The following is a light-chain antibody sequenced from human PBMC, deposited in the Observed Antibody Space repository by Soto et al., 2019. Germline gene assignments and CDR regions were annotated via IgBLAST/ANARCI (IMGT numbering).Light chain of an antibody. CDR2: GAS. CDR3: QQYGSSGT. Sequence: EIVLTQTPGTLSLSTGERATLSCRASQSVSNNYLAWYQQKPGQAPRLLIYGASNRATGIPDRFSGSGSGTDFTLTISRLEPEDFAVYYCQQYGSSGTFAQGTKVDI. CDR1: QSVSNNY. V-gene: IGKV3-20*01. J-gene: IGKJ1*01.